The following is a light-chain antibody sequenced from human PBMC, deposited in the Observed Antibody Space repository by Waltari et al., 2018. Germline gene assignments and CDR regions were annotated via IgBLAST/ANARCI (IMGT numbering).Light chain of an antibody. CDR3: STWDYTLSGLV. CDR2: GKS. V-gene: IGLV1-44*01. CDR1: NNNIGTYT. Sequence: QSVLTQEASVSGTVGQKVTLSCSGNNNNIGTYTVGWYQQISHGVPKPVMFGKSLPSGIPDRVSASKAGTTASLTISGLQPEDEAHYYCSTWDYTLSGLVFGGGTKLTVL. J-gene: IGLJ2*01.